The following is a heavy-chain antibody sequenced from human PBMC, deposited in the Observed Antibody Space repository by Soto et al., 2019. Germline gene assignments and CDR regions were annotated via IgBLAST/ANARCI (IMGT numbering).Heavy chain of an antibody. CDR3: TRPLWRDYYSWGHFDL. J-gene: IGHJ2*01. D-gene: IGHD3-22*01. CDR1: GFTFSSYA. V-gene: IGHV3-30-3*01. Sequence: QVQLVESGGGVVQPGRSLRLSCAASGFTFSSYAMHWVRQAPGKGLEWVAVISYDGSNKYYADSVKGRFTISRDNSKIALHLQMNSLRAEDPAVFYCTRPLWRDYYSWGHFDLWGRGTLATVSS. CDR2: ISYDGSNK.